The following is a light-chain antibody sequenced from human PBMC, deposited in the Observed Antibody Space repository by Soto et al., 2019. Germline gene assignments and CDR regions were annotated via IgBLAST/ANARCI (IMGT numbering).Light chain of an antibody. CDR1: QVISTS. CDR2: AAS. CDR3: QQSYSTPIT. J-gene: IGKJ5*01. V-gene: IGKV1-8*01. Sequence: AIRMTQSPSSFSASTGESVTITCRASQVISTSLAWYQVKPGKAPKLLIYAASTLESGVPSRFSATVSGTEFSLTITSLQPEDFATYYCQQSYSTPITFGQGTRLEI.